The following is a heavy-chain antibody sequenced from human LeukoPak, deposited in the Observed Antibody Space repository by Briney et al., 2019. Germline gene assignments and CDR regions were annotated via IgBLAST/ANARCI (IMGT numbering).Heavy chain of an antibody. J-gene: IGHJ5*02. CDR2: MYYSGST. D-gene: IGHD1-26*01. V-gene: IGHV4-39*01. CDR1: GRSISSTGYY. Sequence: PSERLSLTCTVSGRSISSTGYYWGCIRQSPGKGLEWIGKMYYSGSTYYNPSLKSRVTISVDTSKNQFSLKLSSVTAAATAAYFCVSQVSGSFNIKSWGQGTLVTVSS. CDR3: VSQVSGSFNIKS.